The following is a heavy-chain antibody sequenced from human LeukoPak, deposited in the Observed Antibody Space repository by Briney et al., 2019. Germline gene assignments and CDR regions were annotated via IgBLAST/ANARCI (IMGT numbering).Heavy chain of an antibody. D-gene: IGHD4-23*01. CDR3: TTGPGNSGY. Sequence: GGSLRLSCAVSGLTFSNAWMSWVRQAPGKGLEWVGRIKSTTVDATPEYAAPVKGRFTISRDDSKNTVCLQMNSLKTEDTAVYYCTTGPGNSGYWGQGTLVTVSS. CDR2: IKSTTVDATP. V-gene: IGHV3-15*01. J-gene: IGHJ4*02. CDR1: GLTFSNAW.